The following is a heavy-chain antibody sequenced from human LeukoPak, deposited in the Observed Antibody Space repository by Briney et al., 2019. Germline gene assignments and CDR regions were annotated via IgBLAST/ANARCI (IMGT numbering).Heavy chain of an antibody. CDR1: GLTFGDYA. CDR2: IAHDGSTV. Sequence: PGGSLRLSCAASGLTFGDYAMHWVRQAPGRGLQWVARIAHDGSTVHYTNSVRGQFTISRDNSRNTVSLQMNSLRLEDTAVYFCARDGDYNSGYGKDYWGQGTLVTVSS. D-gene: IGHD3-9*01. CDR3: ARDGDYNSGYGKDY. V-gene: IGHV3-30-3*01. J-gene: IGHJ4*02.